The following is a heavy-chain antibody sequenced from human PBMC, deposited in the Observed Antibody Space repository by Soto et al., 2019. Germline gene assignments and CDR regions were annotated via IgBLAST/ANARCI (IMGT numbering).Heavy chain of an antibody. CDR3: ARYIYYILAGYLDQFAY. D-gene: IGHD3-9*01. J-gene: IGHJ4*02. CDR2: IYYSGST. CDR1: GGSIRRGGYY. V-gene: IGHV4-31*03. Sequence: PSETLSLTCTVSGGSIRRGGYYWSWLRQHPGKGLEWIGYIYYSGSTYYNPSLKSRVTISVDTSKNQFSLKLSSVTAADTAVYYCARYIYYILAGYLDQFAYSAQRTPVTVSS.